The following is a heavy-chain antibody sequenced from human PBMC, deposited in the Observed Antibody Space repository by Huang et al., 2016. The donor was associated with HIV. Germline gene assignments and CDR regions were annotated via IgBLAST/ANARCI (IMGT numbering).Heavy chain of an antibody. J-gene: IGHJ3*02. CDR2: IYYSGST. CDR3: ARPIVAGAFDI. V-gene: IGHV4-39*01. CDR1: GGSISSSSYY. D-gene: IGHD3-16*02. Sequence: QLQLQESGPGLVKPSETLSLTCTVSGGSISSSSYYWGWVRQPQGKGLEWIGSIYYSGSTYYNPALKSRVTISVDTSKNQFSLKLSSVTAADTAVYYCARPIVAGAFDIWGQGTMVTVSS.